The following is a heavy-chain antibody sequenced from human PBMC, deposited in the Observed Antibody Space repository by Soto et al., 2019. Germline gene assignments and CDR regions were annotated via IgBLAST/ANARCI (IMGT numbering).Heavy chain of an antibody. J-gene: IGHJ6*02. Sequence: QVQLVQSGAEVKKPGASVKVSCKASGYTFTNHDIHWGRQATGQGLEWMGWMNPNSGNVGSAQKFQGRVTTTSSTSISTAYMELSSLRSEDTAVYYCARGYSNYGDYGIDVWGQGTTVTVSS. D-gene: IGHD4-4*01. CDR1: GYTFTNHD. CDR2: MNPNSGNV. CDR3: ARGYSNYGDYGIDV. V-gene: IGHV1-8*01.